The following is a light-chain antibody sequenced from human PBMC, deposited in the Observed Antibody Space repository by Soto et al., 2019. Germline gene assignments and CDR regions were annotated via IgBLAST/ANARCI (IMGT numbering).Light chain of an antibody. CDR3: SSYGGSSSALSV. Sequence: QSALTQPASVSGSPGQSITISCTGTSSDVGGSKYVSWYQQHPGQAPKLMIYDVSNRPSGISDRFSGSKSGYTASLTISGLQTEDEDDYYCSSYGGSSSALSVFGTGTKLTVL. J-gene: IGLJ1*01. CDR2: DVS. CDR1: SSDVGGSKY. V-gene: IGLV2-14*03.